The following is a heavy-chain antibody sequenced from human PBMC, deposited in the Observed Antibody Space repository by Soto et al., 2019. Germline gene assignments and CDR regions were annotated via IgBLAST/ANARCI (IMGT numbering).Heavy chain of an antibody. J-gene: IGHJ6*02. CDR1: GGSISSGGYY. Sequence: QVQLQESGPGLVKPSQTLSLTCTVSGGSISSGGYYWSWIRQHPGKGLEWIGYIYYSGSTYYNPSLKSRVTISVDTSKNQFSLKLSSVTAADTAVYYCASLDYGGPGDDYGMDVWGQGTTVTVSS. CDR3: ASLDYGGPGDDYGMDV. CDR2: IYYSGST. V-gene: IGHV4-31*03. D-gene: IGHD4-17*01.